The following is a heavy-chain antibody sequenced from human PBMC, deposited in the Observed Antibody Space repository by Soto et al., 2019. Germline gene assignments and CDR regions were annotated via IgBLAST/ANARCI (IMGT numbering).Heavy chain of an antibody. CDR1: GYTFTSYG. J-gene: IGHJ6*03. D-gene: IGHD2-15*01. V-gene: IGHV1-18*01. Sequence: ASVKVSCKASGYTFTSYGISWVRQAPGQGLEWMGWISAYNGNTNYAQKLQGRVTMTTDTSTSTAYMELRSLRSDDTAVYYCARDGEWRHVVYYYYMDVWGKGTTVTVSS. CDR3: ARDGEWRHVVYYYYMDV. CDR2: ISAYNGNT.